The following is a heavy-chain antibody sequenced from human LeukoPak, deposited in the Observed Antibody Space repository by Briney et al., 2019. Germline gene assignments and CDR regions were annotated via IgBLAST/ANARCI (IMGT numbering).Heavy chain of an antibody. CDR3: AKGTPYYYDSSGYLDFDY. CDR2: ISGSGGST. V-gene: IGHV3-23*01. D-gene: IGHD3-22*01. J-gene: IGHJ4*02. CDR1: GFTFSSYA. Sequence: GGSLRLSCAASGFTFSSYAMSWVRQAPGKGLEWVSAISGSGGSTYYADSVKGRFTISRDNSKNTLYLQMNSLRAEDTAVYYCAKGTPYYYDSSGYLDFDYWAREPWSPSPQ.